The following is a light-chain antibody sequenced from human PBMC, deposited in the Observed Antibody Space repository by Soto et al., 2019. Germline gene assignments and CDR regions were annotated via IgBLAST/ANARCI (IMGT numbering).Light chain of an antibody. Sequence: QAVVTQEPSFSVSPGRTVTLTCGLSSGSVSTNYHPSWYQQTPGQAPRTLIYSTNTPSSGVPDRFSGSILGNKAALTITGAQADDESNYYCVLYMGSGIWVFGGGTKLTVL. CDR1: SGSVSTNYH. CDR3: VLYMGSGIWV. CDR2: STN. J-gene: IGLJ3*02. V-gene: IGLV8-61*01.